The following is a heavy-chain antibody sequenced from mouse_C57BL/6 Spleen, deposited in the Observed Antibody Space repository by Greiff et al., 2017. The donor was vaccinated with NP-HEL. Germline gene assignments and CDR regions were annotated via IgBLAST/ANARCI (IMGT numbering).Heavy chain of an antibody. D-gene: IGHD1-1*01. V-gene: IGHV1-5*01. CDR2: IYPGNSDT. Sequence: EVQLQQSGTVLARPGASVKMSCKTSGYTFTSYWMHWVKQRPGQGLEWIGAIYPGNSDTSYNQKFKGKAKLTAVTSASTAYMELSSLTNEDSAVYYCTGYGSRAWFAYWGQGTLVTVSA. CDR1: GYTFTSYW. CDR3: TGYGSRAWFAY. J-gene: IGHJ3*01.